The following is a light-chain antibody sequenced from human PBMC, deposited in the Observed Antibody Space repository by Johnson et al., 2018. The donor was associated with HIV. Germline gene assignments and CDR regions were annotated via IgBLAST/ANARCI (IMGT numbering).Light chain of an antibody. V-gene: IGLV1-51*02. J-gene: IGLJ1*01. CDR2: ENN. CDR1: SSNIGNNY. CDR3: GTWDNSLSTGAV. Sequence: QSVLTQPPSVSAAPGQKVTISCSGSSSNIGNNYVSWYQQLPGTAPKLLIYENNKRPSGIPDLFSGSKSGTSATLGITGLQTGDEADYYCGTWDNSLSTGAVFGTGTNVTVL.